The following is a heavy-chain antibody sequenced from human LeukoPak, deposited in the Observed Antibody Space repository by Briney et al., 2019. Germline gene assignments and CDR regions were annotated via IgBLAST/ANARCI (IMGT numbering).Heavy chain of an antibody. CDR1: GYTFTGYY. CDR3: ARYCSSPSCYHKDY. V-gene: IGHV1-2*02. D-gene: IGHD2-2*01. Sequence: ASVKVSCKASGYTFTGYYIHWVRQAPGQGLEWMGWISPNSGGTNYAQKFQGRVTMTRDTSISTAYMELSRPRSDDTAVYYCARYCSSPSCYHKDYWGQGTLVTVSS. J-gene: IGHJ4*02. CDR2: ISPNSGGT.